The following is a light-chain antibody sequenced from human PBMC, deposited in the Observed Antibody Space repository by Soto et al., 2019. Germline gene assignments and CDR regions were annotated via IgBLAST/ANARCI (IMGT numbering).Light chain of an antibody. CDR1: QDISNY. J-gene: IGKJ2*01. CDR2: DAS. V-gene: IGKV1-33*01. Sequence: DIQMTQSPSSLSASVGDRVTITCQASQDISNYLNWYQQEPGKAPKLLIYDASNLETGVPSRFSGSGSGTDFTFTISSLHPEDIATYYCHQYDNPPYTFGQGTKLEI. CDR3: HQYDNPPYT.